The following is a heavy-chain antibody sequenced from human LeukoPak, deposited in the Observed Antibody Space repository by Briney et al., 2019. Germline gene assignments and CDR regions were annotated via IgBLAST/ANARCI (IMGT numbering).Heavy chain of an antibody. V-gene: IGHV3-43*02. CDR3: ATDPSGYDSSGYYPDY. Sequence: PGGSLRLSCAASGFTFDDYAMHWVRQAPGKGLEWVSLISGDGGSTYYADSVKGRFTISRDNSKNSLYLQMNSLRTEDTALYYCATDPSGYDSSGYYPDYWGQGTLVAVSS. J-gene: IGHJ4*02. D-gene: IGHD3-22*01. CDR2: ISGDGGST. CDR1: GFTFDDYA.